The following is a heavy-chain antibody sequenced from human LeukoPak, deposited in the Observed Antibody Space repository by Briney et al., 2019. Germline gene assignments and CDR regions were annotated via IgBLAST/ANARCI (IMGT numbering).Heavy chain of an antibody. CDR2: IRYDGSNK. J-gene: IGHJ4*02. CDR1: GFTFSSYA. CDR3: AKLSAKDRRCSSTSCYTSLDY. Sequence: GGSLRLSCAASGFTFSSYAMSWVRQAPGKGLEWVAFIRYDGSNKYYADSVKGRFTISRDNSKNTLYLQMNSLRAEDTAVYYCAKLSAKDRRCSSTSCYTSLDYWGQGTLVTVSS. V-gene: IGHV3-30*02. D-gene: IGHD2-2*02.